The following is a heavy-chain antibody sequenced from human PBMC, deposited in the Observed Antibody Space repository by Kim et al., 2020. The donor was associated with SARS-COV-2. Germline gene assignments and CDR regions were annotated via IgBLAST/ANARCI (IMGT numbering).Heavy chain of an antibody. J-gene: IGHJ5*02. V-gene: IGHV4-59*01. Sequence: NPSLMNRVTISVDTSQNQFSLKLSSVTAADTGVYYCARDVSGSYLSWFDPWGQGTLVTVSS. D-gene: IGHD1-26*01. CDR3: ARDVSGSYLSWFDP.